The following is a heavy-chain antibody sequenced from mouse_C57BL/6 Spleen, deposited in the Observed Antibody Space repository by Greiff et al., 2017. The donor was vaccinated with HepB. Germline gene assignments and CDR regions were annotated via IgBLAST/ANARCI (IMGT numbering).Heavy chain of an antibody. D-gene: IGHD4-1*01. CDR3: ARNHWDGWFAY. Sequence: QVQLKQSGPGLVQPSQSLSITCTVSGFSLTSYGVHWVRQSPGKGLEWLGVIWSGGSTDYNAAFISRLSISKDNSKSQVFFKMNSLQADDTAIYYCARNHWDGWFAYWGQGTLVTVSA. CDR1: GFSLTSYG. J-gene: IGHJ3*01. CDR2: IWSGGST. V-gene: IGHV2-2*01.